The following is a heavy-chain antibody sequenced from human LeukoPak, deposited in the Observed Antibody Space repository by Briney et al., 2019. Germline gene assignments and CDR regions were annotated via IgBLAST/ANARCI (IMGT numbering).Heavy chain of an antibody. D-gene: IGHD1-26*01. Sequence: SETLSLTCTVSGGSISSYYWSWIRQPPGKGLEWIGYIYYSGSTNYNPSLKSRVTISVDTSKNQFSLSLNSVTAADTATYYCARDGPSGSSDYWGQGTLVTVSS. CDR3: ARDGPSGSSDY. J-gene: IGHJ4*02. CDR1: GGSISSYY. V-gene: IGHV4-59*12. CDR2: IYYSGST.